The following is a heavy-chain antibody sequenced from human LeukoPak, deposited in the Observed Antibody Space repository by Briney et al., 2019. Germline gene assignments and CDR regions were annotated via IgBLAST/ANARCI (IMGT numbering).Heavy chain of an antibody. J-gene: IGHJ3*02. V-gene: IGHV4-39*01. CDR3: ASNYYDGSGGGAFDI. CDR1: GGSISSSSYY. Sequence: SETLSLTCTVSGGSISSSSYYWGWIRQPPGKGQEWIGSIYYSGSTYYNPSLKSRVTISVDTSKNQFSLKLSSVTAADTAVYYCASNYYDGSGGGAFDIWGQGTMVTVSS. CDR2: IYYSGST. D-gene: IGHD3-22*01.